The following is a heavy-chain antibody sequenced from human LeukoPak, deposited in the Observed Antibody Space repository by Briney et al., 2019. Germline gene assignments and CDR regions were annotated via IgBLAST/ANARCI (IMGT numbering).Heavy chain of an antibody. Sequence: GGSLRLSCAASGFTFSRYWMSWVRQAPGKGLEWAANIKEDGSEKHYVDSVKGRFTISRDNAKNSLYLQMNSLRAEDTAVYYCARAPSYSSGWYQNWGQGTLVTVSS. D-gene: IGHD6-19*01. V-gene: IGHV3-7*01. J-gene: IGHJ4*02. CDR2: IKEDGSEK. CDR1: GFTFSRYW. CDR3: ARAPSYSSGWYQN.